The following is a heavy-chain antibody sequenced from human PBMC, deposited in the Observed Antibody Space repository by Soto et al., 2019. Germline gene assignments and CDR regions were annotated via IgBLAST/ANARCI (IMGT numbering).Heavy chain of an antibody. CDR1: GGSFSGYY. CDR3: ARGPLSYSSGWYLNY. Sequence: PSETLSLTCAVYGGSFSGYYWSWIRQPPGKGLEWIGEINHSGSTNYNPSLKSRVTISVDTSKNQFSLNLSSVTAADTAVYYCARGPLSYSSGWYLNYWGQGTLVTVS. V-gene: IGHV4-34*01. J-gene: IGHJ4*02. D-gene: IGHD6-19*01. CDR2: INHSGST.